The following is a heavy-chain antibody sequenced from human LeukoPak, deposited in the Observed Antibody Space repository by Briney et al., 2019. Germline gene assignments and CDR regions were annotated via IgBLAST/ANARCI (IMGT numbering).Heavy chain of an antibody. CDR2: INPHTGDK. J-gene: IGHJ4*02. CDR3: ARRAHSGSYYVDFGD. D-gene: IGHD1-26*01. Sequence: ASVKVSCKASGYSLIDYYMYWVRQAPGQGLEWMGWINPHTGDKLYARKFQGRVSMTRDTSINTAYMEVSRLISEDTAVYYCARRAHSGSYYVDFGDWGQGTPVTVSS. V-gene: IGHV1-2*02. CDR1: GYSLIDYY.